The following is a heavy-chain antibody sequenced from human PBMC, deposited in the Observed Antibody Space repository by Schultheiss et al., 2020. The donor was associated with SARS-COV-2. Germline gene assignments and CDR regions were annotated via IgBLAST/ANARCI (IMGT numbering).Heavy chain of an antibody. CDR3: ARGKLTSSGWYLGEDY. CDR1: GGSISSGDYY. J-gene: IGHJ4*02. D-gene: IGHD6-19*01. V-gene: IGHV4-30-2*01. Sequence: SETLSLTCTVSGGSISSGDYYWSWIRQPPGKGLEWIGYIYHSGSTYYNPSLKSRVTISVDRSKNQFSLKLSSVTAADTAVYYCARGKLTSSGWYLGEDYWGQGTLVTVSS. CDR2: IYHSGST.